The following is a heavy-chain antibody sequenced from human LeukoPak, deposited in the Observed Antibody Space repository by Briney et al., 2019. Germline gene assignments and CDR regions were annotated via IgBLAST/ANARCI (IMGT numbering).Heavy chain of an antibody. CDR2: ITTYNGNT. CDR1: GYTFTSYP. CDR3: ARDESSGEMRYSSSSPFDY. V-gene: IGHV1-18*01. J-gene: IGHJ4*02. Sequence: GASVKVSCKASGYTFTSYPISWVRQAPGQGLEWMGWITTYNGNTKYAQKLQGRVTMTRDTSTSTVYMELSSLRSEDTAVYYCARDESSGEMRYSSSSPFDYWGQGTLVTVSS. D-gene: IGHD6-6*01.